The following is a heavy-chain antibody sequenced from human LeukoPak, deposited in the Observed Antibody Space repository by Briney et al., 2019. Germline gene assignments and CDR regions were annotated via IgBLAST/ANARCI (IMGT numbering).Heavy chain of an antibody. D-gene: IGHD2-21*01. CDR3: APRVVVISAPFDY. J-gene: IGHJ4*02. Sequence: GGSLRLSCAASGFTFSSYGMYWVRQAPGKGLEWVAFIRYDGSNKYYADSVKGRFTISRDNSKNTLYLQMNSLRAEDTAVYYCAPRVVVISAPFDYWGQGTLVTVSS. CDR1: GFTFSSYG. V-gene: IGHV3-30*02. CDR2: IRYDGSNK.